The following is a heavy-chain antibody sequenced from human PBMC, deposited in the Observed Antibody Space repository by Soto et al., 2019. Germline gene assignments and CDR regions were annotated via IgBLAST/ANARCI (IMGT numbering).Heavy chain of an antibody. J-gene: IGHJ6*02. V-gene: IGHV4-59*08. Sequence: QVQLQESGPGLVKPSETLSLTCTVSGGSISSYYWSWIRQPPGKGLEWIGYIDYSGSTNYNPSLERRVTISVDASKNQFSLQLSSVTAADTAVYYCARAYCSSTSCRGAYYYGMDVWGQGTTVTVSS. D-gene: IGHD2-2*01. CDR1: GGSISSYY. CDR2: IDYSGST. CDR3: ARAYCSSTSCRGAYYYGMDV.